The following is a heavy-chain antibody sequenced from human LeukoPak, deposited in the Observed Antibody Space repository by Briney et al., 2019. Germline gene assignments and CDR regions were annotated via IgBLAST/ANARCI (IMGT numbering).Heavy chain of an antibody. D-gene: IGHD6-13*01. Sequence: GASVKVSCKASGYTFTGYYMHWVRQAPGQGLEWMGWIDPNSGGTNYAQKFQGWVTMTRDTSISTAYMELSSLRSEDTAVYYCARGPGIAAAGPHFDLWGRGTLVTVSS. J-gene: IGHJ2*01. V-gene: IGHV1-2*04. CDR3: ARGPGIAAAGPHFDL. CDR1: GYTFTGYY. CDR2: IDPNSGGT.